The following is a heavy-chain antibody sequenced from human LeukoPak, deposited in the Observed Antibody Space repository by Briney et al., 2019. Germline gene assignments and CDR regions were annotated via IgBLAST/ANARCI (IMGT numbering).Heavy chain of an antibody. CDR3: ASSMIVVVRKGYFDY. J-gene: IGHJ4*02. V-gene: IGHV3-48*03. Sequence: PGGSLRLSCAASGFTFSSYEMNWVRQAPGKGLEWVSYISSIGSTIYYADSVKGRFTISRDNAKNSLYLQMNSLRAEDTAVYYCASSMIVVVRKGYFDYWGQGTLVTVSS. D-gene: IGHD3-22*01. CDR2: ISSIGSTI. CDR1: GFTFSSYE.